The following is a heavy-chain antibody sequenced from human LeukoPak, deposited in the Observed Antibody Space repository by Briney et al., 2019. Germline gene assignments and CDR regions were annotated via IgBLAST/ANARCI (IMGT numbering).Heavy chain of an antibody. J-gene: IGHJ4*02. D-gene: IGHD5-24*01. Sequence: SETLSLTCAVYGGSFSGYYWSWIRQPPGKGLEWIGEINHSGSTNYNPSLKSRVTISVDTSKNQFSLKLSSVTAADTAVYYCARQPRDGYNNFDYWGQGTLVTVSS. V-gene: IGHV4-34*01. CDR3: ARQPRDGYNNFDY. CDR1: GGSFSGYY. CDR2: INHSGST.